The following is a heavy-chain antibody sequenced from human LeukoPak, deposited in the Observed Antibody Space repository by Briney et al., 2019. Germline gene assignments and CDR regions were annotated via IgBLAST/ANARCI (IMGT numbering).Heavy chain of an antibody. V-gene: IGHV5-51*01. J-gene: IGHJ4*02. CDR1: GHSFTTYW. CDR3: ARQGYYYGSSGYRRGPFDY. Sequence: GESLKISCKGSGHSFTTYWIGWVRQMPGKGLGWLGIIYPGDSDTRYSPSFQGQVTISADKSISTAYLQWSSLKASDTAMYYCARQGYYYGSSGYRRGPFDYWGQGTLVTVSS. CDR2: IYPGDSDT. D-gene: IGHD3-22*01.